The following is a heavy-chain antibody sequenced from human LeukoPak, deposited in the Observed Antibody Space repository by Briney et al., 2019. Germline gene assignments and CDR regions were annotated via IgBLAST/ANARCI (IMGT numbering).Heavy chain of an antibody. V-gene: IGHV4-31*03. J-gene: IGHJ3*02. CDR1: GGSISSGGYY. D-gene: IGHD3-22*01. CDR2: IYYSGST. Sequence: PSQTLSLTCTVSGGSISSGGYYWSWICQHPGKGLEWIGYIYYSGSTYYNPSLKSRVTISVDTSKNQFSLKLSSVTAADTAVYYCARVYYYDSSGSPPYFDIWGQGTMVTVSS. CDR3: ARVYYYDSSGSPPYFDI.